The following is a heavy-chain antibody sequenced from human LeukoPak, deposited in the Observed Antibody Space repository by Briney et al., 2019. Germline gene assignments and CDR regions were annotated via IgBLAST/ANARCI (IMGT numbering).Heavy chain of an antibody. Sequence: AGGSLRLSCAASGVTFSSYAMSWVRQAPGKGLEWLSAISGSGASTHYADSVRGRFTISRDNSKSTLYLQMNSLRADDTAVYYCTKEDPRFDPWGQGTLVTVSS. CDR3: TKEDPRFDP. J-gene: IGHJ5*02. V-gene: IGHV3-23*01. CDR1: GVTFSSYA. CDR2: ISGSGAST.